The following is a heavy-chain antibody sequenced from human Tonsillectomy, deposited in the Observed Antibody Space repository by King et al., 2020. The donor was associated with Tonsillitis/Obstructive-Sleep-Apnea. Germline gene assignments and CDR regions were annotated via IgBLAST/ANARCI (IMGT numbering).Heavy chain of an antibody. D-gene: IGHD4-17*01. CDR1: GGSISSGGYY. Sequence: VQLQESGPGLVKPSQTLSLTCTVSGGSISSGGYYWSWIRQHPGQGLEWIGCIYYSGNTYYNPSLKSRLTISVDTSKNQFSLKLSSVTPADTAVYYCARGTTVKSFDYWGQGTLVTVSS. CDR3: ARGTTVKSFDY. J-gene: IGHJ4*02. CDR2: IYYSGNT. V-gene: IGHV4-31*03.